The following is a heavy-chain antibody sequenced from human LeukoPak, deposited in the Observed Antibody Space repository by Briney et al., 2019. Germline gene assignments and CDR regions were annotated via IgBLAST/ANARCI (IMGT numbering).Heavy chain of an antibody. V-gene: IGHV1-2*02. J-gene: IGHJ4*02. CDR1: GYTFTDYY. D-gene: IGHD1/OR15-1a*01. CDR2: INPNSGGT. Sequence: ASVNVSCKASGYTFTDYYMHWVRQAPGQGLEWMGFINPNSGGTKYAQKFQGRVTMTRDTSISTAYMELSGLRSDDTAVYYCARDNKFTYVQGTLDFWGQGTLVTVFS. CDR3: ARDNKFTYVQGTLDF.